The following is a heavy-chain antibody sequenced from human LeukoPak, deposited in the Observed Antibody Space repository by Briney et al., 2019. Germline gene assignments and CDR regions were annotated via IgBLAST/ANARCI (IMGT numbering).Heavy chain of an antibody. Sequence: GGSLRLSCAASGFTFSSYDMHWVRQATGKGLEWVSAIGTAGDTYYPGSVKGRFTISRENAKNSLYLQMNSLRAGDTAAYYCAREARYNWNDGAFDIWGQGTMVTVSS. V-gene: IGHV3-13*01. J-gene: IGHJ3*02. CDR3: AREARYNWNDGAFDI. CDR2: IGTAGDT. D-gene: IGHD1-1*01. CDR1: GFTFSSYD.